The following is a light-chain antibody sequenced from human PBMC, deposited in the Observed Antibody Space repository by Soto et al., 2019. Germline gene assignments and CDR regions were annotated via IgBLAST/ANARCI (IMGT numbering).Light chain of an antibody. J-gene: IGLJ2*01. V-gene: IGLV2-23*01. CDR3: CSYASRGNLI. Sequence: QSALTQPASVSGSPGQSITISCTGTSSDVGSYNHVSWYQQHPGKDPKLMIYEGSKRPSGVSNRFSGSKSGNTASLTVSGLQAEDEADYYCCSYASRGNLIFGGGTQLTVL. CDR1: SSDVGSYNH. CDR2: EGS.